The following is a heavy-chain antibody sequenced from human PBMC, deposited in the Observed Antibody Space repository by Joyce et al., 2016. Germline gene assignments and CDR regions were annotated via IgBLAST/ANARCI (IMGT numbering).Heavy chain of an antibody. CDR3: ARHIDY. CDR1: GYSFTSYW. Sequence: EVQLVQSGAEVKKPGESLRISCKGSGYSFTSYWITWVRQMPGKGLEWMGRIDPSDAYTDDSPSFQGHVTIPADKAISTAFLQWSSLEASDTAMYYCARHIDYWGQGTLVTVSS. J-gene: IGHJ4*02. D-gene: IGHD2-21*01. CDR2: IDPSDAYT. V-gene: IGHV5-10-1*03.